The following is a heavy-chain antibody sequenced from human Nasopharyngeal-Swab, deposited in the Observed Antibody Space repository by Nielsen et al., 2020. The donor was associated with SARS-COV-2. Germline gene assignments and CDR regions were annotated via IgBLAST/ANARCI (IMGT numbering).Heavy chain of an antibody. V-gene: IGHV1-18*01. Sequence: ASVQVSCKASGYTFTSYGISWVRQAPGQGLEWMGWISAYNGNTNYAQKLQGRVTMTTDTSTSTAYMELRSLRSDDTAVYYCARALYSYYYMDVWGKGTTVTVSS. CDR1: GYTFTSYG. D-gene: IGHD2-8*01. CDR2: ISAYNGNT. J-gene: IGHJ6*03. CDR3: ARALYSYYYMDV.